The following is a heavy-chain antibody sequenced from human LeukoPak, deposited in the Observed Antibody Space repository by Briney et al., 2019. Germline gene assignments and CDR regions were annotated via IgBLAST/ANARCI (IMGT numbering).Heavy chain of an antibody. CDR3: ARDVNWNYCDY. V-gene: IGHV3-21*01. J-gene: IGHJ4*01. CDR1: GFTFSSYS. CDR2: ISTSSSYI. Sequence: GGSLRLSCAASGFTFSSYSMNWARQAPGKGLEWVSFISTSSSYIYYADSVKGRFTISRDNAKNSLYLQMNSLRAEDTAVYYCARDVNWNYCDYWGHGTLVTVSS. D-gene: IGHD1-20*01.